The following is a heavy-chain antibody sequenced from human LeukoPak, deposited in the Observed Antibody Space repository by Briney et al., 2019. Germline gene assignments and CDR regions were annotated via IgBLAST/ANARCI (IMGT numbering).Heavy chain of an antibody. CDR3: ARHVLLWFGELFSLYYFDY. V-gene: IGHV4-39*07. J-gene: IGHJ4*02. CDR2: MFYSGST. CDR1: GGSISSSSHY. Sequence: PSETLSLTCNVSGGSISSSSHYWGWIRQPPGKGLEWIGSMFYSGSTYYNSSLKSRVTISVDTSKNQFSLKLSSVTAADTAVYYCARHVLLWFGELFSLYYFDYWGQGTLVTVSS. D-gene: IGHD3-10*01.